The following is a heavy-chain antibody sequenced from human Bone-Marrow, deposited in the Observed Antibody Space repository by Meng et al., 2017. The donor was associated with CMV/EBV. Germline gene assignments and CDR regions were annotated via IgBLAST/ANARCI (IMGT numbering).Heavy chain of an antibody. D-gene: IGHD2-2*01. CDR2: ISYDGSNK. CDR3: AKDLAASSCSSTSCSPDYYYGMDV. CDR1: GFPFSSYA. V-gene: IGHV3-30-3*01. J-gene: IGHJ6*02. Sequence: GGSLRLSCAASGFPFSSYAMTWVRQAPGKGLEWVAVISYDGSNKYYADSVKGRFTISRDNSKNTLYLQMNSLRAEDTAVYYCAKDLAASSCSSTSCSPDYYYGMDVWGQGTTDTVSS.